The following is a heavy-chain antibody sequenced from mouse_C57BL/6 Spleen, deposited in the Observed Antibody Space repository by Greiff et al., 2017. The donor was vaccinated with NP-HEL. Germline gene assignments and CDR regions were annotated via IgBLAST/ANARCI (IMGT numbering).Heavy chain of an antibody. CDR1: GYTFTSYW. Sequence: QVQLQQPGAELVMPGASVKLSCKASGYTFTSYWMHWVKQRPGQGLEWIGEIDPSDSYTNYNQKFKGKSTLTVDKSSSTAYMQLSSLTSEDSAVYYCARPDSGYPSYYFDYWGHGTTLTVSS. CDR2: IDPSDSYT. J-gene: IGHJ2*01. CDR3: ARPDSGYPSYYFDY. D-gene: IGHD3-2*02. V-gene: IGHV1-69*01.